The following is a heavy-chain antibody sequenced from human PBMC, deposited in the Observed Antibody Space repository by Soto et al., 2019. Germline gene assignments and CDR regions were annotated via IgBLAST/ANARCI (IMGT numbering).Heavy chain of an antibody. CDR1: GGSISSYY. CDR2: IYYSGST. D-gene: IGHD3-16*01. V-gene: IGHV4-59*01. CDR3: ARMGRDYVWDYFDY. Sequence: SETLSLTCTVSGGSISSYYWSWIRQPPGKGLEWIGYIYYSGSTNYNPSLKSRVTISVDTSKNQFSLKLSSVTAADTAVYYCARMGRDYVWDYFDYWGQGTLVTVSS. J-gene: IGHJ4*02.